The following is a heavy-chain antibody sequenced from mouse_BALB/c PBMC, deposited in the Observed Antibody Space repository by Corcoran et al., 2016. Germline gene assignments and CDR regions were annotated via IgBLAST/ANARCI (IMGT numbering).Heavy chain of an antibody. CDR3: ARGRGIFITTGVGDY. D-gene: IGHD1-1*01. Sequence: EVQLQQSGPELVKPGASVKMSCKASGYTFTSYVMHWVKQKAGQGLEWIGYINPYNDGTKYNEKFKCKATLTSDKSSSTAYMELSSLTSEDSAVYYVARGRGIFITTGVGDYWGQGTTLTVS. J-gene: IGHJ2*01. V-gene: IGHV1S136*01. CDR2: INPYNDGT. CDR1: GYTFTSYV.